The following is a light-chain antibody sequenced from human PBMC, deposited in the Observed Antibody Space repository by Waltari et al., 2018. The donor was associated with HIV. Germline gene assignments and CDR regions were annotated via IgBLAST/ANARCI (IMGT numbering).Light chain of an antibody. CDR1: QRVSSN. V-gene: IGKV3-15*01. Sequence: EIVMTQSPATLSVSPGERATVSCRASQRVSSNLAWYQQKPGKAPRLLIYGASTKATGSPARFSGSVSGTEFTLTISSLQSEDFAVYYCQQYNNWPPWTFGQGTKVEIK. CDR2: GAS. J-gene: IGKJ1*01. CDR3: QQYNNWPPWT.